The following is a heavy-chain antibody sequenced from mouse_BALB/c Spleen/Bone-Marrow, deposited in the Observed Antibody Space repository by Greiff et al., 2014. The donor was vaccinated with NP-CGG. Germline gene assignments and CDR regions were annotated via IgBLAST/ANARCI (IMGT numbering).Heavy chain of an antibody. V-gene: IGHV5-17*02. D-gene: IGHD3-3*01. Sequence: VQLQQSGGGLVQPGGSRKLSCAASGFTFSSFGMHWVRQAPEKGLEWVAYISSGSSTNYYADTMKGRFTISRDNPKNTLFLQMTSLRSEDTAMYYCTRSGTLGAMDYWGQGTSVTVSS. CDR1: GFTFSSFG. CDR3: TRSGTLGAMDY. J-gene: IGHJ4*01. CDR2: ISSGSSTN.